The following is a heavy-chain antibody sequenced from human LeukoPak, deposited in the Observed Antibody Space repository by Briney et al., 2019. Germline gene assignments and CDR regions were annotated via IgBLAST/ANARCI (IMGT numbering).Heavy chain of an antibody. J-gene: IGHJ4*02. D-gene: IGHD2/OR15-2a*01. CDR1: GFTFSSYA. CDR2: ISGSGGST. V-gene: IGHV3-23*01. Sequence: PGGSLRLSCAASGFTFSSYAMSWARQAPGKGLEWVSAISGSGGSTYYADSVKGRFTISRDNSKNTLYLQMNSLRAEDTAVYYCAKGLTPFHAYYFDYWGQGTLVTVSS. CDR3: AKGLTPFHAYYFDY.